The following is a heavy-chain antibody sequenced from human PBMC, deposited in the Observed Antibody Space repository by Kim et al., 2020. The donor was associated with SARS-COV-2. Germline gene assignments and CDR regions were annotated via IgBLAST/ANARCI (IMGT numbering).Heavy chain of an antibody. CDR2: ISYDGSNK. CDR3: ARDLCSSGCGWFDP. J-gene: IGHJ5*02. CDR1: GFTFSSYA. Sequence: GGSLRLSCAASGFTFSSYAMHWVRQAPGKGLEWVAVISYDGSNKYYADSVKGRFTISRDNSKNTLYLQMNSLRAEDTAVYYCARDLCSSGCGWFDPWGQGTLVTVSS. D-gene: IGHD6-19*01. V-gene: IGHV3-30*04.